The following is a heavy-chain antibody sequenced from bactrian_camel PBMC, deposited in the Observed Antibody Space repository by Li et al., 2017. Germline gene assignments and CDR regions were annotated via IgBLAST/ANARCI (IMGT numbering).Heavy chain of an antibody. CDR3: AADRDVNVPPSLVLDSSRFHS. Sequence: VQLVESGGGLVQPGGSLRLSCEVSGYTGATYFIGWFRPAPGKEREGVAAIHSQGHFTRYADSVKGRFTLSQDNAKKTVYLQMNSLKPEDTAMYYCAADRDVNVPPSLVLDSSRFHSWGQG. J-gene: IGHJ4*01. V-gene: IGHV3S40*01. CDR1: GYTGATYF. CDR2: IHSQGHFT.